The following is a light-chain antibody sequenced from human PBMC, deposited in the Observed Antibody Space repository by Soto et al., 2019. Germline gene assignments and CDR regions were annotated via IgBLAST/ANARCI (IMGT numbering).Light chain of an antibody. J-gene: IGLJ7*01. CDR3: AAWDDSLNGAV. V-gene: IGLV2-14*01. Sequence: QSALTQPASVSGSPGQSITISCTGTSSDVGGYKYVSWYQQHPGKAPKLMIYEVSNRPSGVSNRFSGSKSGNTASLTISGLQAEDEADYHCAAWDDSLNGAVFGGGTQLTVL. CDR1: SSDVGGYKY. CDR2: EVS.